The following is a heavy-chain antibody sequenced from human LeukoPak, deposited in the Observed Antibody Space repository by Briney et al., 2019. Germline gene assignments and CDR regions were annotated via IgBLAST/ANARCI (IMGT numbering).Heavy chain of an antibody. D-gene: IGHD2-2*01. CDR2: IYSGGST. V-gene: IGHV3-66*01. CDR1: EFSVGSNY. J-gene: IGHJ6*03. Sequence: GGSLRLSCAASEFSVGSNYMTWVRQAPGKGLEWVSLIYSGGSTYYADSVKGRFTISRDNSKNTLYLQMNSLRAEDTAVYYCARVYVVPAAYYYYYYMDVWGKGTTVTISS. CDR3: ARVYVVPAAYYYYYYMDV.